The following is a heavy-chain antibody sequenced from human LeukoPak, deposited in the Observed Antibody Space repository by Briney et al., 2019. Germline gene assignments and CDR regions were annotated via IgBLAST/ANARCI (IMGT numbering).Heavy chain of an antibody. CDR2: IIPILGIA. Sequence: EASVKVSCKASGGTFSSYAISWVRQAPGQGLEWMGRIIPILGIANYAQKFQGRVTITADESTSTAYMELSSLRSEDTAVYYCARDEAYYDSSGYYYGTKDYWGQGTLVTVSS. CDR1: GGTFSSYA. CDR3: ARDEAYYDSSGYYYGTKDY. J-gene: IGHJ4*02. D-gene: IGHD3-22*01. V-gene: IGHV1-69*04.